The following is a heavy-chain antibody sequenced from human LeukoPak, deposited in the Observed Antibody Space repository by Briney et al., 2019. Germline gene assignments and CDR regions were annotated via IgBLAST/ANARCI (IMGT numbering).Heavy chain of an antibody. V-gene: IGHV3-66*01. Sequence: GGSLRLSCAASGFTVSSNYMSWVHQAPGKGLEWVSVIYSGGSTYYADSVKGRFTISRDNSKNTLYLQMNSLRAEDTAVYYCARDLTNGDYDYWGQGTLVTVSS. CDR2: IYSGGST. CDR1: GFTVSSNY. D-gene: IGHD4-17*01. CDR3: ARDLTNGDYDY. J-gene: IGHJ4*02.